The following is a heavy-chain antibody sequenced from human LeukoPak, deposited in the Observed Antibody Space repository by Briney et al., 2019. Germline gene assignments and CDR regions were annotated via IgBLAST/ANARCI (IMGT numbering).Heavy chain of an antibody. V-gene: IGHV3-74*01. J-gene: IGHJ4*02. D-gene: IGHD1-26*01. CDR1: GFTFSSYW. CDR3: ARAVGATHYFDY. CDR2: INSDGSST. Sequence: PGGSLRLSCAASGFTFSSYWMHWVRQAPGKGLVWVSRINSDGSSTSYADSVKGRFTTSRDNAKNTLYLQMNSLRAEDTAVYYCARAVGATHYFDYWGQGTLVTVSS.